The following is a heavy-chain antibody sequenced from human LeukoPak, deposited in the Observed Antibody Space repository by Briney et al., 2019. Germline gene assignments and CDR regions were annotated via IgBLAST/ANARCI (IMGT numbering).Heavy chain of an antibody. V-gene: IGHV3-23*01. CDR3: AKWGDYDVLTGYYDSDY. Sequence: GGSLRLSCAASGFTFSNYAMSWVRQAPGKGLEWVSAIVGSGGSTYYADSVKGRFTISRDNPKNTLYLQMNSLRAEDTAVYYCAKWGDYDVLTGYYDSDYWGQGTLVTVSS. J-gene: IGHJ4*02. CDR1: GFTFSNYA. D-gene: IGHD3-9*01. CDR2: IVGSGGST.